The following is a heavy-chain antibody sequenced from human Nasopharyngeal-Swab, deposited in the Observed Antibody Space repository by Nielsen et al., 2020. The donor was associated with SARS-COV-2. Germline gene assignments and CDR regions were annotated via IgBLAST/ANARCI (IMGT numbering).Heavy chain of an antibody. J-gene: IGHJ6*03. D-gene: IGHD6-6*01. Sequence: SETLSLTCAVYGESFSDNYWNWVRQSPGKGLEWIGEISHSGATNYKSSLKSRVILTIDTSKNQFSLKLTSVTAADTAVYYCVRGYRSWSFPSSYYYYYMDVWGQGTTVTVSS. V-gene: IGHV4-34*01. CDR3: VRGYRSWSFPSSYYYYYMDV. CDR1: GESFSDNY. CDR2: ISHSGAT.